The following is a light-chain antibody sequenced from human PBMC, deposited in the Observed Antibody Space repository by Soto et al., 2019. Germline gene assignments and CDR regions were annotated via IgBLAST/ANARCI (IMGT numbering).Light chain of an antibody. CDR1: QDISNY. J-gene: IGKJ4*01. CDR2: AAS. CDR3: QKYNSAPHT. V-gene: IGKV1-27*01. Sequence: DIQMTQSPSSLSASVGERVTITCRTSQDISNYLAWYQQKPGKVPKLLIYAASTLQSGVPSRFSGGGSGTDFSLTISSLQPEDFATYECQKYNSAPHTFGGGNKVEIQ.